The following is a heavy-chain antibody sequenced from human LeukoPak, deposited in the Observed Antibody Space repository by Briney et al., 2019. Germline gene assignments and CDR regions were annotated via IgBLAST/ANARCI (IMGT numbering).Heavy chain of an antibody. V-gene: IGHV4-61*10. CDR3: ARVTDWNDLDY. Sequence: PSESLSVTRMVCVGSLSRGRYFGRWTRQPAGKGLEWIGRIYSCGSTNYNPSLKSRVTISVDTSKNQLSLQLTSVTAADTAVYYCARVTDWNDLDYWGPGTLVTVSS. CDR1: VGSLSRGRYF. D-gene: IGHD1-1*01. CDR2: IYSCGST. J-gene: IGHJ4*02.